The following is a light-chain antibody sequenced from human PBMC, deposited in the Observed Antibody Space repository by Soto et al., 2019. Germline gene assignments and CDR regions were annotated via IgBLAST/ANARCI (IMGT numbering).Light chain of an antibody. CDR1: QSVSSSY. V-gene: IGKV3-20*01. Sequence: EIVWTQSPGTLSLSPGERAPLSCRASQSVSSSYLAWYQPKPGQAPSLLIYGASSRATGIPDRFSGSGSGTDSTLTIRRLEPEDFAVDYCQQYGSSRTCGQGTKVDIK. CDR2: GAS. CDR3: QQYGSSRT. J-gene: IGKJ1*01.